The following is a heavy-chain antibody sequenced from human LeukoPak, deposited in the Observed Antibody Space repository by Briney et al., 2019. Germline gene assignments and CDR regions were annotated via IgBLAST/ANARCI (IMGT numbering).Heavy chain of an antibody. D-gene: IGHD1-26*01. V-gene: IGHV1-58*02. CDR1: GFTFTSSA. CDR3: AASKCELPPDIYYYYYGMGV. J-gene: IGHJ6*02. Sequence: ASVKVSCKASGFTFTSSAMQWVRQARGQRLEWIGWIVVGTGNINYAQKFQERVTITGDMSTSTAYMELSSLRSDDTAVYYCAASKCELPPDIYYYYYGMGVWGQGATVTVSS. CDR2: IVVGTGNI.